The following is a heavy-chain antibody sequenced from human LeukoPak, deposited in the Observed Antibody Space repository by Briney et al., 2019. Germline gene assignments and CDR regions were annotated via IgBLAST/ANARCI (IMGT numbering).Heavy chain of an antibody. V-gene: IGHV3-7*01. Sequence: GGSLRLSCAAYGFTFSSYWMSWVRQAPGKGLEWVANIKQDGSEKYYVDSVKGRFTISRDNAKNSLYLQMNSLRAEDTAVYYCARGGAYYYGSGGFDPWGQGTLVTVSS. J-gene: IGHJ5*02. D-gene: IGHD3-10*01. CDR2: IKQDGSEK. CDR1: GFTFSSYW. CDR3: ARGGAYYYGSGGFDP.